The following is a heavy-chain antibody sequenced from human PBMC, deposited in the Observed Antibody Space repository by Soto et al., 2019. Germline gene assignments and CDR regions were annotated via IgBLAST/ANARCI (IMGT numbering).Heavy chain of an antibody. CDR1: GGSISSGGYY. CDR3: ARDTNIVVVPAAIGRGGLRGMDV. J-gene: IGHJ6*02. D-gene: IGHD2-2*02. V-gene: IGHV4-31*03. CDR2: IYYSGST. Sequence: QVQLQESGPGLVKPSQTLSLTCTVSGGSISSGGYYWSWIRQHPGKGLEWIGYIYYSGSTYYNPSLKSRVTISVDTSKNQFSLKLSSVTAADTAVYYCARDTNIVVVPAAIGRGGLRGMDVWGQGTTVTVSS.